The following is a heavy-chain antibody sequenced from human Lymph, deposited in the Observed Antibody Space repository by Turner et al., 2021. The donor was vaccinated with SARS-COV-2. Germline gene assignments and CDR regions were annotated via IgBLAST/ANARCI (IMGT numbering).Heavy chain of an antibody. CDR1: GFTFDDYA. V-gene: IGHV3-43*02. D-gene: IGHD2-15*01. CDR3: AKDPGYCSGGSCYSRTYFDF. J-gene: IGHJ4*02. Sequence: GESGGGVVQPGGSLRLSCAASGFTFDDYAMHWVRQAPGKGLEWVSLISGDGGGTYYADSVQGRFTISRDNSKNSLSLQMNSLRAEDTALYYCAKDPGYCSGGSCYSRTYFDFWGQGTLVTVSA. CDR2: ISGDGGGT.